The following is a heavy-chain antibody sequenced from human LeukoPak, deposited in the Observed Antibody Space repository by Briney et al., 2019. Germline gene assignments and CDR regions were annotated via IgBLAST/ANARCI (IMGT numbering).Heavy chain of an antibody. Sequence: GGSLRLSCAASGFTFSSYAMSWVRQAPGKGLEWVSAISGSGGSTYYADSVKGRFTISRDNSKNTLYLQMNSLRAEDTAVYYCASKILSGWYGFFDYWGQGTLVTVSS. J-gene: IGHJ4*02. V-gene: IGHV3-23*01. CDR1: GFTFSSYA. CDR2: ISGSGGST. CDR3: ASKILSGWYGFFDY. D-gene: IGHD6-19*01.